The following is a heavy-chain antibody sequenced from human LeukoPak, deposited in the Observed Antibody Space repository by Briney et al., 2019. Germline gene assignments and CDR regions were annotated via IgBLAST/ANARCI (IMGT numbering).Heavy chain of an antibody. J-gene: IGHJ4*02. Sequence: SETLSLTCAVYGGSFSGYYWSWIRQPPGKGLEWIGEINHSGSTNYNPSLKSRVTISVDTSKNQFSLKLSSVTAADTAVYYCARVLFGYYDSSGYYFDYWGQGTLVAVSS. V-gene: IGHV4-34*01. CDR2: INHSGST. D-gene: IGHD3-22*01. CDR3: ARVLFGYYDSSGYYFDY. CDR1: GGSFSGYY.